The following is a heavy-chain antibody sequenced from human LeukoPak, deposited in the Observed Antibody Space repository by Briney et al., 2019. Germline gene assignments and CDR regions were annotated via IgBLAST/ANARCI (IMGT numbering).Heavy chain of an antibody. CDR3: ARDLERAAAY. V-gene: IGHV1-24*01. Sequence: ASVKVSCKVSGYTLSELSMHWVRQAPGKGLEWMGGFDPEEGETIYAQKFQGRVSMSEDTSTDTAYMELSSLRSEDTAVYYCARDLERAAAYWGQGTLVTVS. D-gene: IGHD6-13*01. J-gene: IGHJ4*02. CDR2: FDPEEGET. CDR1: GYTLSELS.